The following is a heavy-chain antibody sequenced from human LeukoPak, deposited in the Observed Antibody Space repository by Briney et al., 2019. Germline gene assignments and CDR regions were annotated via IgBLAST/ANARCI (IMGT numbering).Heavy chain of an antibody. V-gene: IGHV1-69*02. J-gene: IGHJ5*02. D-gene: IGHD3-10*01. CDR1: GDTFSNLT. CDR2: IMPIPDIV. CDR3: ARYYGWYDL. Sequence: ASVKVSCKASGDTFSNLTIAWVRLAHGQGLELMGRIMPIPDIVKYSQTFQVKVTLTAATSTSTAYLDLSSLRSDDTAVYYCARYYGWYDLWGQGTLVTVSS.